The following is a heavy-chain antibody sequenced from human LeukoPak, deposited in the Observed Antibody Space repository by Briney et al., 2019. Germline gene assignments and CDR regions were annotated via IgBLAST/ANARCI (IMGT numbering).Heavy chain of an antibody. V-gene: IGHV1-8*01. J-gene: IGHJ5*02. CDR1: GSTFTSYD. D-gene: IGHD3-10*01. Sequence: GASVKVSCKASGSTFTSYDVTWVRQATGQGLEWMGWMNTISGDTGYALKFQGRVTMSRNTSISTAYMELGSLRAEDTAVYYCARDPRRGERFDPWGQGTLVTVSS. CDR3: ARDPRRGERFDP. CDR2: MNTISGDT.